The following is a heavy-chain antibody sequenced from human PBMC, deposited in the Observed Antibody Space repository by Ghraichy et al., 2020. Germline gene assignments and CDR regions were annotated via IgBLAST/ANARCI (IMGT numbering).Heavy chain of an antibody. CDR2: IYYSGST. CDR1: GGSISSSSYY. D-gene: IGHD5-18*01. V-gene: IGHV4-39*01. Sequence: SETLSLTCTVSGGSISSSSYYWGWIRQPPGKGLEWIGSIYYSGSTYYNPSLKSRVTISVDTSKNQFSLKLSSVTAADTAVYYCARHVMDTAMVPPGVALNYWGQGTLVTVSS. J-gene: IGHJ4*02. CDR3: ARHVMDTAMVPPGVALNY.